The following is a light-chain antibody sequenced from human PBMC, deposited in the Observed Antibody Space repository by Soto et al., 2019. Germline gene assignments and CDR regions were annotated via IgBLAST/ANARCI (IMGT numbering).Light chain of an antibody. CDR2: EVS. CDR1: NSDVGGYNY. Sequence: QSVLTQPASVSGSPGQSITISCTGTNSDVGGYNYVSWYQQHPCKAPKVMIYEVSNRPSGVSNRYSGSKSGNTASLTISGLQAEDEADYYCSSYTSSSTWVFGGGTKLTVL. J-gene: IGLJ3*02. V-gene: IGLV2-14*01. CDR3: SSYTSSSTWV.